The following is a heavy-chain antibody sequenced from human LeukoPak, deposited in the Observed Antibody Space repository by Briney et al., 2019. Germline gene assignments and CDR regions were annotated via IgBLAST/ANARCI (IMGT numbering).Heavy chain of an antibody. V-gene: IGHV3-7*01. J-gene: IGHJ2*01. Sequence: GGSLRLSCAASGFTFSSYSMNWVRQAPGKGLEWVANIKQDGTKGNYVDSVKGRFTVSRDNAKSLVYLQMSGLRAEDTAVYYCARAYFDLWGRGTLVTVSS. CDR1: GFTFSSYS. CDR3: ARAYFDL. CDR2: IKQDGTKG.